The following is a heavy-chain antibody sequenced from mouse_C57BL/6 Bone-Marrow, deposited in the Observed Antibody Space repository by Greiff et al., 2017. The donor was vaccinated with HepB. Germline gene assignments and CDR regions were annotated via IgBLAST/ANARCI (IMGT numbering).Heavy chain of an antibody. J-gene: IGHJ4*01. CDR1: GYTFTSYG. V-gene: IGHV1-81*01. CDR2: IYPRSGNT. CDR3: ASRVEDYAMDY. Sequence: VQVVESGAELARPGASVKLSCKASGYTFTSYGISWVKQRTGQGLEWIGEIYPRSGNTYYNEKFKGKATLTADKSSSTAYMELRSLTSEDSAVYFCASRVEDYAMDYWGQGTSVTVSS. D-gene: IGHD1-1*01.